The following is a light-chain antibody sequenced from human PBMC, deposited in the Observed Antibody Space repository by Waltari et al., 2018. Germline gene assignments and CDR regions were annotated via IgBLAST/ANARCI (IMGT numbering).Light chain of an antibody. CDR2: QAS. V-gene: IGKV3-20*01. J-gene: IGKJ1*01. CDR1: QSVGRF. CDR3: QNHERLPAT. Sequence: QSPGTLSLSPGERATLACRASQSVGRFLAWYQQKPGQAPRLLIYQASNRATGIPDRFSGSGSGTDFSLTISRLEPEDFAVYYCQNHERLPATFGQGTKVEI.